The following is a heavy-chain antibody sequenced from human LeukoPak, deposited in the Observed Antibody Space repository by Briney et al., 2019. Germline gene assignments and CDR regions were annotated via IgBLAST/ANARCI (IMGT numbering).Heavy chain of an antibody. V-gene: IGHV3-23*01. J-gene: IGHJ4*02. CDR1: GFTFSSYD. Sequence: GGSLRLSCAASGFTFSSYDMTWVRQAPGKGLEWVSGISGSGSSTYYADSVKGRFTFSRDNSKNTLYLQMNSLRAEDTAVYYCAHLAVAGYDYWGQGTLVTVSS. CDR3: AHLAVAGYDY. CDR2: ISGSGSST. D-gene: IGHD6-19*01.